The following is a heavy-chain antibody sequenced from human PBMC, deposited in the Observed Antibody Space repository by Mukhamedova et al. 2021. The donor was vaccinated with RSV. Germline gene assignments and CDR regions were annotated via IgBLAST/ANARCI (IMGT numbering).Heavy chain of an antibody. J-gene: IGHJ3*02. CDR3: SREWGSGYVAFYI. D-gene: IGHD3-16*01. V-gene: IGHV4-30-4*01. Sequence: GKGLEWIGYIYYSGSTYYNPSLKSRVTISVDTSKNQFSLKLSSVTAADTAVYYCSREWGSGYVAFYIWGQVTMVTVSS. CDR2: IYYSGST.